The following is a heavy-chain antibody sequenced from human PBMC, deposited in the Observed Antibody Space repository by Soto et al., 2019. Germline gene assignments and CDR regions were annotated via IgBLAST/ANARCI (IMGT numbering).Heavy chain of an antibody. V-gene: IGHV2-5*02. CDR1: GLSLSTIGEG. J-gene: IGHJ6*02. CDR3: VQTRCGGDCLQSYSSHSYYGLDV. D-gene: IGHD2-21*02. CDR2: VYWDDDK. Sequence: QITLKESGPTLVKPTQTLTLTCTFSGLSLSTIGEGVGWIRQPPGKALEWLALVYWDDDKRYSPSLKSRLTISNDTSVNQVVLTMPDRGPVDTATFYCVQTRCGGDCLQSYSSHSYYGLDVWGQGTTVTVSS.